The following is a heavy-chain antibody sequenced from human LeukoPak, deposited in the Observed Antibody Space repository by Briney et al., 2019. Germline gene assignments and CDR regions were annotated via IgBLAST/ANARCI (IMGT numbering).Heavy chain of an antibody. CDR3: ARDMFEWGMLYYYYGMDV. D-gene: IGHD2-8*02. CDR2: IKQDGSEK. V-gene: IGHV3-7*01. Sequence: GGSLRLSCAASGFTFSSYWMSWVRQAPGKGLEWVANIKQDGSEKYYVDSVKGRFTISRDNAKNSLYLQMNSLRAEGTAVYYCARDMFEWGMLYYYYGMDVWGQGTTVTVSS. J-gene: IGHJ6*02. CDR1: GFTFSSYW.